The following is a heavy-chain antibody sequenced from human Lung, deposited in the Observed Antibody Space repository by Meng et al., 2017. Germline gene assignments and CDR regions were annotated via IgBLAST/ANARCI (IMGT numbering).Heavy chain of an antibody. CDR3: ARGTPGRSYSDF. J-gene: IGHJ4*02. D-gene: IGHD3-10*01. Sequence: QVHPVQSGAEVKKPGASVTVSCKSSDYTFTGYGVSWVRQAPGQGLEWMAGLGAHDGDRSHAPRFQGRVTVTADRLTATSFMELRNLRYDDTAVYYCARGTPGRSYSDFWGQGTLVTVSS. CDR2: LGAHDGDR. V-gene: IGHV1-18*04. CDR1: DYTFTGYG.